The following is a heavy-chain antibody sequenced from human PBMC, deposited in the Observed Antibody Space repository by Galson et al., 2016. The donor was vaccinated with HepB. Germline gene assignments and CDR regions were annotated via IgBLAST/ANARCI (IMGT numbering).Heavy chain of an antibody. V-gene: IGHV3-15*01. CDR3: TWIHRNASGITYEDYYYHMDL. CDR1: GFTFDGSS. CDR2: IKSKPGGGTA. Sequence: SLRLSCAASGFTFDGSSIHWVRQASGKGLEWVGRIKSKPGGGTADYAAAVKDRFTISRDDSSNTLYLQMNRLKIEDTAIYYCTWIHRNASGITYEDYYYHMDLWGKGTTVTVSS. J-gene: IGHJ6*03. D-gene: IGHD3-10*01.